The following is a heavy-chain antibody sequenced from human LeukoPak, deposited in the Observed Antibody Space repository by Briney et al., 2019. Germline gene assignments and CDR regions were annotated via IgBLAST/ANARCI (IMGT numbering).Heavy chain of an antibody. CDR2: IQYDGSNK. CDR3: AKDPGVYDILTGWILGGFDY. D-gene: IGHD3-9*01. J-gene: IGHJ4*02. V-gene: IGHV3-30*02. CDR1: GFTFTSYG. Sequence: PGGSLRLSCAASGFTFTSYGMHWVRQAPGKGLEWVAFIQYDGSNKYYADSVKGRFTISRDNSKNTLYLQMSSLRAEDTAMYYCAKDPGVYDILTGWILGGFDYWGQGTLVTVSS.